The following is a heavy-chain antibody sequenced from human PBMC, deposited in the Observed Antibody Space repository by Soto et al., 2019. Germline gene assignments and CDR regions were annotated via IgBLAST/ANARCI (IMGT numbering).Heavy chain of an antibody. D-gene: IGHD2-8*01. CDR3: AKEMEMAPNLFDP. V-gene: IGHV3-30*18. Sequence: GGSLRLSCAASGFTFSSYGMHWVRQAPGKGLEWVAVISYDGSNKYYADSVKGRFTISRDNSKNTLYLQMNSLRAEDTAVYYCAKEMEMAPNLFDPWGQGTLVIVSS. CDR1: GFTFSSYG. CDR2: ISYDGSNK. J-gene: IGHJ5*02.